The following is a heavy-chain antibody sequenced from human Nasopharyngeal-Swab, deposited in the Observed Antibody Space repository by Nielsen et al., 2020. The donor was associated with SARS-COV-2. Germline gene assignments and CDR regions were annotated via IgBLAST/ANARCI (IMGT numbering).Heavy chain of an antibody. V-gene: IGHV4-59*08. CDR3: ARHAPPVYYYYMDV. Sequence: SETLSLTCTVSDGSISPYYWSWIRRPPGKGLDWIGYISYSGSTNYNPSLKSRVTISVDTSKKQFSLRLSSLTAADTAVYYCARHAPPVYYYYMDVWGKGTTVTVSS. CDR2: ISYSGST. CDR1: DGSISPYY. J-gene: IGHJ6*03.